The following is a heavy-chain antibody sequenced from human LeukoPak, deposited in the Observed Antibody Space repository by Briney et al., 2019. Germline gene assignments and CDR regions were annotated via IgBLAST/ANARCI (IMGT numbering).Heavy chain of an antibody. J-gene: IGHJ6*03. CDR2: ISHDGGND. CDR1: GLTFRNHA. Sequence: HPGGSLRLSCAASGLTFRNHAIHWVRQAPGKGLEWVTVISHDGGNDYYRDSVKGRFTISRDNSRNTVFLQMNSLGPGDTAVYYGVGSPAYYNMDVWGKGTTVTVSS. V-gene: IGHV3-30*04. CDR3: VGSPAYYNMDV. D-gene: IGHD3-10*01.